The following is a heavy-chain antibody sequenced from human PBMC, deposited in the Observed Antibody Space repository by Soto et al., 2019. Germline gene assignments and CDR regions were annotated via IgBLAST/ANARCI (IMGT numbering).Heavy chain of an antibody. CDR2: ITGSGGGT. CDR1: GFTFSNYA. D-gene: IGHD6-13*01. V-gene: IGHV3-23*01. J-gene: IGHJ4*02. CDR3: AKRPITAAGFDY. Sequence: EVQLLESGGGLVQPGGSLRFSCAASGFTFSNYAMTWVRQAPGKGLEWVSVITGSGGGTYFVDSVKGRFIISRDTSKNTVYLQMNSLRAEDTAVYYCAKRPITAAGFDYWGQGTLVTVSS.